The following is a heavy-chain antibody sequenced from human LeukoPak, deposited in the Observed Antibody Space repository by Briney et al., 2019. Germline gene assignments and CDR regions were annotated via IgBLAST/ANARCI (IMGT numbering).Heavy chain of an antibody. D-gene: IGHD1-26*01. CDR3: ARDNSVGDYAWWFDP. Sequence: ASVKVSCKASGYTFTSYYMHWVRQAPGQGLEWMGIINPSGGSTSYAQKFQGRVTMTRDMSTSTVYMELSSLRSEDTAVYYCARDNSVGDYAWWFDPWGQGTLVTVSS. CDR2: INPSGGST. J-gene: IGHJ5*02. CDR1: GYTFTSYY. V-gene: IGHV1-46*01.